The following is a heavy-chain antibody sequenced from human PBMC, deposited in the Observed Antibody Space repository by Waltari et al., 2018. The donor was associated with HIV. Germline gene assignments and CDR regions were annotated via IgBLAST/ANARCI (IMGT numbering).Heavy chain of an antibody. J-gene: IGHJ6*02. D-gene: IGHD3-9*01. CDR1: DYSISSGYY. V-gene: IGHV4-38-2*02. CDR2: IYHSWGT. Sequence: QVQLQESGPGLVKPSETLSLTCAVSDYSISSGYYWGWIRQPPGKGLEWIGSIYHSWGTDYNPALKSRVTISVDTSKNQFSLKLSSVTAADTAVYYCARERGGYDILTGYWEVDVWGQGTTVTVSS. CDR3: ARERGGYDILTGYWEVDV.